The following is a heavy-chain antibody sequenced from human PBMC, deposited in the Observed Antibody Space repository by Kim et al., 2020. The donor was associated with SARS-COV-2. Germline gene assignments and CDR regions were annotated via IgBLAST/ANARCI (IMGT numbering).Heavy chain of an antibody. Sequence: GGSLRLSCAASGFTFITYSMNWVRQAPGKGLEWVSYISSSSSHIYYEDAVKGRFTISRDNAKNSLYLQMNSLRAEDTAVYYCAREPPYTSGFDYWGQGTLVTVS. V-gene: IGHV3-21*01. CDR1: GFTFITYS. J-gene: IGHJ4*02. D-gene: IGHD6-19*01. CDR2: ISSSSSHI. CDR3: AREPPYTSGFDY.